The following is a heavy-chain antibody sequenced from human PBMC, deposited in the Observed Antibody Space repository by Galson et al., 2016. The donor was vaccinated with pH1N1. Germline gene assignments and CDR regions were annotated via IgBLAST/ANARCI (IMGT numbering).Heavy chain of an antibody. CDR1: GDSVSTNSAA. D-gene: IGHD3-3*01. CDR3: ATFNRFTHSDAYDI. V-gene: IGHV6-1*01. J-gene: IGHJ3*02. Sequence: CAISGDSVSTNSAAWNWIRQSPSRGLEWLGGTYYRSKSYNDYALSVKGRITINPDTSKNQFSLTLRSVTAADTAVYYCATFNRFTHSDAYDIWGQGTMVTVSS. CDR2: TYYRSKSYN.